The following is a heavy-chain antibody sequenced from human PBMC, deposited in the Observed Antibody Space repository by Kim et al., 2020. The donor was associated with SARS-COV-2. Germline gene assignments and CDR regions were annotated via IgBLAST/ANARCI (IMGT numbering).Heavy chain of an antibody. CDR2: IWYDGSNK. Sequence: GGSLRLSCAASGFTFSSYGMHWVRQAPGKGLEWVAVIWYDGSNKYYADSVKGRFTISRDNSKNTLYLQMNSLRAEDTAVYYCARDLSLSSWVVPYTYYFDYWGQGTLVTVSS. V-gene: IGHV3-33*01. D-gene: IGHD6-13*01. CDR3: ARDLSLSSWVVPYTYYFDY. CDR1: GFTFSSYG. J-gene: IGHJ4*02.